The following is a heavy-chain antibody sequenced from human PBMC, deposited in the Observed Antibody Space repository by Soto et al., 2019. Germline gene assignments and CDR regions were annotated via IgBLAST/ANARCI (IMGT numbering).Heavy chain of an antibody. J-gene: IGHJ5*02. CDR1: GYTFTSYG. Sequence: QVQLVQSGAGVKKPGASVKVSCKASGYTFTSYGISWVRQAPGQGLEWMGWISAYNGNTNYAQKLQGRVTMTTDTSTSTAYMELRSLRSDDTAVYYCARHDPIVGATTYWFDPWGQGTLVTVSS. CDR3: ARHDPIVGATTYWFDP. V-gene: IGHV1-18*01. CDR2: ISAYNGNT. D-gene: IGHD1-26*01.